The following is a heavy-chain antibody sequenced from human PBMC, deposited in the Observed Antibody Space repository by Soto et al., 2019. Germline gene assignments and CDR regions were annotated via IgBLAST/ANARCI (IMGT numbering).Heavy chain of an antibody. J-gene: IGHJ4*02. V-gene: IGHV3-15*01. CDR2: IKSKTDGGTT. CDR3: TTERSGYDDNFDY. CDR1: GWNYSSAR. D-gene: IGHD3-22*01. Sequence: GGSHTLSYAPPGWNYSSARLTSDHQAKGKGLEWVGRIKSKTDGGTTDYAAPVKGRFTISRDDSKNTLYLQMNSLKTEDTAVYYCTTERSGYDDNFDYWGQGSLVTVSS.